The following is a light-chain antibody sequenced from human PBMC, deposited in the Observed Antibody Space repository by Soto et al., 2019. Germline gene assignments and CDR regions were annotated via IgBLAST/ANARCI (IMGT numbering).Light chain of an antibody. J-gene: IGKJ1*01. CDR1: QSISSW. CDR2: DAS. V-gene: IGKV1-5*01. Sequence: DIPMTQSPSTLSASVGDRVTITCRASQSISSWLAWYQQKPGKAPKLLIYDASSLESGVPSRFSGSGSGTEFSLTTSSLQPDHFATYYCQQYNSYWTFGQGPKVEIK. CDR3: QQYNSYWT.